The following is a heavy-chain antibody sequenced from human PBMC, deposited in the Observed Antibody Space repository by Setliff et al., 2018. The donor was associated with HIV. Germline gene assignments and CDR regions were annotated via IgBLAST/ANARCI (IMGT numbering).Heavy chain of an antibody. CDR2: IYYSGST. Sequence: SETLSLTCSVSGGSVNSGNYHWAWIRQPAGKGLEWIGYIYYSGSTYYNPSLKSRVTISVDTSKNQFSLKLSSVTAADTAVYYCARGYPVSYYYYMDVWGKGTTVTVSS. D-gene: IGHD3-16*02. V-gene: IGHV4-61*10. CDR3: ARGYPVSYYYYMDV. CDR1: GGSVNSGNYH. J-gene: IGHJ6*03.